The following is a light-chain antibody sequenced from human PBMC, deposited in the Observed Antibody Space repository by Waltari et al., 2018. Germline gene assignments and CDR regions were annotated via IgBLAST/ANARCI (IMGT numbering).Light chain of an antibody. Sequence: DVQMTQSPSTLSASVGDRVTIPCRASQNIRAWLAWYQQRPGKAPRLLIYGASTLQTGVPARFSGSGSGTEFTLTINSLQPDDFATYYCQQYNGYFTWTFGQGTKVEIK. CDR2: GAS. V-gene: IGKV1-5*01. CDR1: QNIRAW. J-gene: IGKJ1*01. CDR3: QQYNGYFTWT.